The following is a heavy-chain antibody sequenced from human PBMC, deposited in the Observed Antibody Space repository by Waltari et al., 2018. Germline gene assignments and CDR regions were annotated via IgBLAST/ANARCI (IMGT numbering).Heavy chain of an antibody. CDR2: IYYSGST. J-gene: IGHJ4*02. V-gene: IGHV4-59*01. CDR1: GGSISRYY. Sequence: QVQLQESGSGLGKPSETLSVTCSVSGGSISRYYWSWIRQPPGKGLEWIGYIYYSGSTNYNPSLKSRVTISVDTSKNQFSLKLSSVTAADTAVYYCARVTFSGLDYWGQGTLVTVSS. D-gene: IGHD6-19*01. CDR3: ARVTFSGLDY.